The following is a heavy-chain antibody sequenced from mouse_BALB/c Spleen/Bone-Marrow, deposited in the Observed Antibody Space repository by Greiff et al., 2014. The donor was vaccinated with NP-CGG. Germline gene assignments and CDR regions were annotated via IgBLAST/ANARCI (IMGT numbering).Heavy chain of an antibody. CDR3: TRDDSPYWYFDV. J-gene: IGHJ1*01. CDR1: GYSFTAYN. D-gene: IGHD2-4*01. V-gene: IGHV1-39*01. Sequence: EVQLQQSGPELEKPGASVKISCKASGYSFTAYNMNWVKQSNGKSLEWIGSIDPYYGGTSYNQKFKGKATLTVDKSSSTAYMQLKNLTSEDSAVYHCTRDDSPYWYFDVWGAGTTVTVSS. CDR2: IDPYYGGT.